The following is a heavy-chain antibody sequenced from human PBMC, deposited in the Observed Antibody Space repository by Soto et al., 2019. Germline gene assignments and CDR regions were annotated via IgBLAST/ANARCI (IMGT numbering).Heavy chain of an antibody. CDR3: AKQGRTSDYFDY. J-gene: IGHJ4*02. V-gene: IGHV3-30*18. CDR1: GFTFSSYG. CDR2: ISYDGSNK. Sequence: PGGSLRLSCAASGFTFSSYGMHWVRQAPGKGLEWVAVISYDGSNKYYADSVKGRFTISRDNSKNTLYLQMNSLRAEDTAVYYCAKQGRTSDYFDYWGQGTPVTVSS.